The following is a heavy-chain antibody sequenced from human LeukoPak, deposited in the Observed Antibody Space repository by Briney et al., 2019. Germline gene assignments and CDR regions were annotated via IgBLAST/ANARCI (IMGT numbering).Heavy chain of an antibody. D-gene: IGHD1-1*01. V-gene: IGHV4-4*02. CDR1: GGSISSTNW. J-gene: IGHJ4*02. CDR3: ARDRRNAIGFDY. Sequence: TSETLSLTCAVSGGSISSTNWWSWVRQPPGKGLEWIGEVYHTGSINYNPSLKSRVAMSVDTSKNQFSLKLSSVTAADTAVYYCARDRRNAIGFDYWGQGTLVTVSS. CDR2: VYHTGSI.